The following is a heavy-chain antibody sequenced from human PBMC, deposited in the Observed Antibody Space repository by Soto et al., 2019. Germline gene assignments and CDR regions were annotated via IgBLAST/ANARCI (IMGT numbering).Heavy chain of an antibody. CDR3: AHGSSGWLSHFDY. CDR1: GFTFSSYA. V-gene: IGHV3-23*01. CDR2: ISGSGGST. Sequence: HPGGSLRLSCAASGFTFSSYAMSWVRQAPGKGLEWVSAISGSGGSTYYADSVKGRFTISRDNSKNTLYLQMNSLRAEDTAVYYSAHGSSGWLSHFDYWGQGTLVTVSS. J-gene: IGHJ4*02. D-gene: IGHD6-19*01.